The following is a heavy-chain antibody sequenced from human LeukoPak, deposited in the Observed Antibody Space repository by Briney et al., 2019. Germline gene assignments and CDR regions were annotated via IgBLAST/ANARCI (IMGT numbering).Heavy chain of an antibody. Sequence: SETLSLTCAVYGGSFSGYYRSWIRQPPGKGLEWIGEINHSGSTNYNPSLKSRVTISVDTSKKQFSLNLNSVTAADTAVYYCARDHGSSYWFYYWGQGTLVTVSS. J-gene: IGHJ5*01. D-gene: IGHD6-13*01. V-gene: IGHV4-34*01. CDR1: GGSFSGYY. CDR3: ARDHGSSYWFYY. CDR2: INHSGST.